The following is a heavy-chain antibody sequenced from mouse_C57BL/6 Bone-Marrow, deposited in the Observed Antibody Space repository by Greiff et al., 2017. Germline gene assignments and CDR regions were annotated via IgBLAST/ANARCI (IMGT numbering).Heavy chain of an antibody. Sequence: ESGPGLVKPSQSLSLTCSVTGYSITSGYYWNWIRQFPGNKLEWMGYISYDGSNKYNPSLKNRISITRDTSKNQFFLMLNSVHNEDTSTYYCARGGYSNHAMDYWGQGTSVTVSS. CDR3: ARGGYSNHAMDY. CDR2: ISYDGSN. V-gene: IGHV3-6*01. CDR1: GYSITSGYY. J-gene: IGHJ4*01. D-gene: IGHD2-5*01.